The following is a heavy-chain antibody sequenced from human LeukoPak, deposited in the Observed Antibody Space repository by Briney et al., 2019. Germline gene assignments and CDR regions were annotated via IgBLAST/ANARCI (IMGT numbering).Heavy chain of an antibody. CDR3: AKDREMATIRSYGYFDY. Sequence: GSLRLSCAASGFTFSSYAMSWVHQAPGKGLEWVSAISGSGGSTYYADSVKGRFTISRDNSKNTLYLQMNSLRAEDTAVYYCAKDREMATIRSYGYFDYWGQGTLVTVSS. J-gene: IGHJ4*02. V-gene: IGHV3-23*01. D-gene: IGHD5-24*01. CDR2: ISGSGGST. CDR1: GFTFSSYA.